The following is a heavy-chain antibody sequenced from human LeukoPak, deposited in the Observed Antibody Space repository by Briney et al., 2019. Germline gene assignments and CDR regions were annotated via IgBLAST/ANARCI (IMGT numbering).Heavy chain of an antibody. Sequence: GSLRLSCAASGFTFNNYAMSWVRQPPGKGLEWIGEIYHSGSTNYNPSLKSRVTISVDTSKNQFSLKLSSVTAADTAVYYCASFLWVISFDYWGQGTLVTVSS. CDR1: GFTFNNYAM. CDR3: ASFLWVISFDY. J-gene: IGHJ4*02. V-gene: IGHV4-4*02. D-gene: IGHD2-21*01. CDR2: IYHSGST.